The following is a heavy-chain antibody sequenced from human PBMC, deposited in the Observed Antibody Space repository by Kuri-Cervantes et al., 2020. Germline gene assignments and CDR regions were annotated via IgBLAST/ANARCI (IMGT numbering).Heavy chain of an antibody. Sequence: GESLKISCAASGFTFSFYWMTWVRQAPGKGLEWVANIKQDGSEKTYADSVKGRFTISRDNSKNTLYLQMNSLRAEDTAVYYCARVGGGSFRAQADAFDIWGQGTMVTVSS. CDR3: ARVGGGSFRAQADAFDI. J-gene: IGHJ3*02. CDR1: GFTFSFYW. D-gene: IGHD1-26*01. V-gene: IGHV3-7*01. CDR2: IKQDGSEK.